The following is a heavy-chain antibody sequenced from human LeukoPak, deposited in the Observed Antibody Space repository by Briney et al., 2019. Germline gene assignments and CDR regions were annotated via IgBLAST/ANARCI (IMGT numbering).Heavy chain of an antibody. J-gene: IGHJ3*02. V-gene: IGHV4-31*03. Sequence: SETLSLTCTVSGGSISRGGYYWSWIRPHPGKGLEWIGYIYYSGSTYYNPSLKSRVTISVDTSKNQFSLKLSSVTAADTAVYYCARYCSGGNCKGAFDIWGQGTMVTVSS. CDR2: IYYSGST. CDR3: ARYCSGGNCKGAFDI. D-gene: IGHD2-15*01. CDR1: GGSISRGGYY.